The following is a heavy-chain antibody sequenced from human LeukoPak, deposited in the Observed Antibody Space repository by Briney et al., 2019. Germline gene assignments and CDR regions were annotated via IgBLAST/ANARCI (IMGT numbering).Heavy chain of an antibody. CDR3: AREAMLSSGWSTGYFDY. Sequence: GGSLRLSCAASGFTFSSYSMNWVRQAPGKGLEWVSSISSSSSYIYYADSVKGRFTISRDNAKNSLYLQMNSLRAEDTAVYYCAREAMLSSGWSTGYFDYWGQGTLVTVSS. CDR1: GFTFSSYS. V-gene: IGHV3-21*01. D-gene: IGHD6-19*01. CDR2: ISSSSSYI. J-gene: IGHJ4*02.